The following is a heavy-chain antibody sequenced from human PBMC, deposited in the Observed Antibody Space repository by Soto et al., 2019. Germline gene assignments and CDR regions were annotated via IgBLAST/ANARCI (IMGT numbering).Heavy chain of an antibody. CDR2: INHSGST. D-gene: IGHD5-18*01. CDR3: ARGSGYSYAENHSFRNLYYFDY. V-gene: IGHV4-34*01. J-gene: IGHJ4*02. CDR1: GGSFSGYY. Sequence: SETLSLTCAVYGGSFSGYYWSWIRQPPGKGLEWIGEINHSGSTNYNPSLKSRVTISVDTSKNQFSLKLSSVTAADTAVYYCARGSGYSYAENHSFRNLYYFDYWGQGTLVTVSS.